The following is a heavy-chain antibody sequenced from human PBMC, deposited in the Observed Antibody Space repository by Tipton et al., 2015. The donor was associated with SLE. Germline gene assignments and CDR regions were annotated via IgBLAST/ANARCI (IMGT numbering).Heavy chain of an antibody. Sequence: TLSLTCIVSGGSISSYYWSWIRQPPGKGLEWIGYVYFSGGTNYNPSLKSRVTISVDTSKNQFSLTLRSVTAADTAVYYCARGSSGSYFGFDFWGQGTLVTVSS. CDR2: VYFSGGT. CDR3: ARGSSGSYFGFDF. CDR1: GGSISSYY. V-gene: IGHV4-59*01. J-gene: IGHJ4*02. D-gene: IGHD3-10*01.